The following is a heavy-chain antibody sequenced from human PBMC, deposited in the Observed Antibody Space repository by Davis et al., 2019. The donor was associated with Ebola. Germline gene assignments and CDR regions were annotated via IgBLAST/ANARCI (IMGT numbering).Heavy chain of an antibody. V-gene: IGHV1-69*04. Sequence: SVKVSCKASGGTFSSYAISWVRQAPGQGLEWMGRIIPILGIANYAQKFQGRVTITADKSTSTAYMELSSLGSEDTAVYYCASRREKYYDSRELWGQGTLVTVSS. CDR2: IIPILGIA. CDR1: GGTFSSYA. D-gene: IGHD3-22*01. CDR3: ASRREKYYDSREL. J-gene: IGHJ4*02.